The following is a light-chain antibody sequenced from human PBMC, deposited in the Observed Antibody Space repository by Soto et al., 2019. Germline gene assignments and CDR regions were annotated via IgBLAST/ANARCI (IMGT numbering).Light chain of an antibody. CDR2: DAS. V-gene: IGKV1-5*01. CDR1: QSVSDY. CDR3: QHYNSYSEA. Sequence: DIQMTQSPSTLSASVGDRVTISCRASQSVSDYLAWYQQKPGESPKLLIYDASTLKSGVPSRFSGSGSGTEFTLTISSLQPDDFATYYCQHYNSYSEAFGQGTKVDIK. J-gene: IGKJ1*01.